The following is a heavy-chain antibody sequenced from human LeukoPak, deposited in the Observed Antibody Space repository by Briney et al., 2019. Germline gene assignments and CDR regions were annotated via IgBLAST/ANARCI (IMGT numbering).Heavy chain of an antibody. D-gene: IGHD1-7*01. CDR1: SGSFSGYY. Sequence: PSETLSLTCAVYSGSFSGYYWSWIRQPPGKGLEWIGEINHSGSTNCNPSLKSRVTISVDTSKNQFSLKLSSVTAADTAVYYCARITGTTFMDYWGQGTLVTVSS. CDR3: ARITGTTFMDY. J-gene: IGHJ4*02. CDR2: INHSGST. V-gene: IGHV4-34*01.